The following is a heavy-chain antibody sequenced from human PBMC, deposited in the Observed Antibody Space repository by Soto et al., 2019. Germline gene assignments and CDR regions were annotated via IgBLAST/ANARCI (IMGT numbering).Heavy chain of an antibody. CDR1: GGTFSSYA. Sequence: VASVKVSCKASGGTFSSYAISWVRQAPGQGLEWMGGIIPIFGTANYAQKFQGRVTITADESTSTAYMELSSLRSEDTAVYYCASGSSGYEGYYGMDVWGQGTTVTVSS. D-gene: IGHD5-12*01. CDR2: IIPIFGTA. V-gene: IGHV1-69*13. J-gene: IGHJ6*02. CDR3: ASGSSGYEGYYGMDV.